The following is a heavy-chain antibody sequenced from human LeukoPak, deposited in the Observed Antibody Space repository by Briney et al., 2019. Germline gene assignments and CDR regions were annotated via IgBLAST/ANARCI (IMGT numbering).Heavy chain of an antibody. CDR3: ARLGDFHGSGSYFDF. V-gene: IGHV4-59*08. D-gene: IGHD3-10*01. CDR1: GISFSNYY. Sequence: SETLSLTCTASGISFSNYYWSWIRQPPGKGLEWIGYIYNSGNTNYSPSLKSRVTISLDTSENQFSLRLSSVTAADTAVYYCARLGDFHGSGSYFDFWGQGTLVTVSS. J-gene: IGHJ5*01. CDR2: IYNSGNT.